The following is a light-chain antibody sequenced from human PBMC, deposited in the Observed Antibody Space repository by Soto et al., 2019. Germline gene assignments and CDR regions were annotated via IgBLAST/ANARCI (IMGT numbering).Light chain of an antibody. CDR3: QQRSNWPPLT. V-gene: IGKV3-11*01. CDR1: QSVSSY. Sequence: EIVLTQSPATLSLSPGERATLSCRASQSVSSYLAWYQQKPGQAPRLLIYDASNRATGIPARFSGSGSGTYCSLTISSPELEDFAVYYWQQRSNWPPLTFGGGTKVEIK. CDR2: DAS. J-gene: IGKJ4*01.